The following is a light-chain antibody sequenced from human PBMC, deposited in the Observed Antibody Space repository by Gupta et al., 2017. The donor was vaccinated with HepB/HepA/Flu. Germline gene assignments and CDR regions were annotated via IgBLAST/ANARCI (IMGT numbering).Light chain of an antibody. Sequence: QSALTQPASVSGSPGQSITIPCTGTSSDVGGYNYVSWSQQHPGKAPKVMIYDVSNRPSGVSNRFSGSKSGNTASLTISGLQAEDEADYYCSSFTTNSTWVFGGGTKLTVL. CDR3: SSFTTNSTWV. CDR1: SSDVGGYNY. J-gene: IGLJ3*02. V-gene: IGLV2-14*03. CDR2: DVS.